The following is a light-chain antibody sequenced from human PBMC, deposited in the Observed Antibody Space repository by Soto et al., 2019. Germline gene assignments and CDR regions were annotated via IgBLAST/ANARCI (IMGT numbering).Light chain of an antibody. Sequence: QSALTQPASVPGSPGQSVTISCTGTGTDVGGYNYVSWYQHHPGKAPKLMIYEVSNRPPGVSNRFSGSKSGNTASLSISGLQTEDEADYYCCSFTSRSTWLFGGGTKLTVL. CDR3: CSFTSRSTWL. CDR2: EVS. CDR1: GTDVGGYNY. J-gene: IGLJ3*02. V-gene: IGLV2-14*01.